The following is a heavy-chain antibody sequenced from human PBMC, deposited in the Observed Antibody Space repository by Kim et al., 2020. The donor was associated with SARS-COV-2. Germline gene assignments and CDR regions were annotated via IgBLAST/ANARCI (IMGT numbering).Heavy chain of an antibody. D-gene: IGHD3-3*01. CDR2: IYYSGST. J-gene: IGHJ5*02. Sequence: SETLSLTCTVSGGSISSSSYYWGWIRQPPGKGLEWIGSIYYSGSTYYNPSLKSRVTISVDTSKNQFSLKLSSVTAADTAVYYCARVTYYDFCWFDPWGQGTLVTVSS. CDR3: ARVTYYDFCWFDP. CDR1: GGSISSSSYY. V-gene: IGHV4-39*07.